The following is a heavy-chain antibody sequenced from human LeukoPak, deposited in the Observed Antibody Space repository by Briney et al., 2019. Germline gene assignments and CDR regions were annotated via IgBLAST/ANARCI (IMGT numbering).Heavy chain of an antibody. CDR2: ISSSGSTI. CDR3: ARTRYSGSYFPSDY. V-gene: IGHV3-11*01. J-gene: IGHJ4*02. D-gene: IGHD1-26*01. Sequence: GGSLRLSCVASGFTFSDYYMSWIRQAPGKGLEWVSYISSSGSTIYYADSVKGRFTISRDNAKNSLYLQMNSLRAEDTAVYYCARTRYSGSYFPSDYWGQGTLVTVSS. CDR1: GFTFSDYY.